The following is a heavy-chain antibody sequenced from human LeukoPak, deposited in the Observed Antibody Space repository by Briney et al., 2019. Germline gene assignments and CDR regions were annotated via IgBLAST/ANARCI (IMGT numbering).Heavy chain of an antibody. CDR3: AKGEFGYCSSTSCPNWFDP. J-gene: IGHJ5*02. D-gene: IGHD2-2*01. CDR2: ISGSGGST. V-gene: IGHV3-23*01. Sequence: GGSLRLSCAASGFTFSSYAMSWVRQAPGKGLEWVSAISGSGGSTYYADSVKSRFTISRDNSKNTLYLQMNSLRAEDTAVYYCAKGEFGYCSSTSCPNWFDPWGQGTLVTVSS. CDR1: GFTFSSYA.